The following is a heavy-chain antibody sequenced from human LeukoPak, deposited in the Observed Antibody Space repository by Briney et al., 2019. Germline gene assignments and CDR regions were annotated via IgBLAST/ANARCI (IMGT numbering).Heavy chain of an antibody. Sequence: TGGSLRLSCAASGFTFSSYSMNWVRQAPGKGLEWVANIKQDESEKYYVDSVKGRFTISRDNAKNSLYLQMNSLRAEDTAVYYCARDRGSMMAIWFGELPDNYFDYWGQGTLVTVSS. CDR2: IKQDESEK. V-gene: IGHV3-7*01. J-gene: IGHJ4*02. CDR3: ARDRGSMMAIWFGELPDNYFDY. CDR1: GFTFSSYS. D-gene: IGHD3-10*01.